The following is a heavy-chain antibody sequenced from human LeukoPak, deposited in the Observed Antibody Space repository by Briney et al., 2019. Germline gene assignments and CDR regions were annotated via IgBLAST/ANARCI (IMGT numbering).Heavy chain of an antibody. Sequence: PSETLSLTCAVYGGSFSGYYWSWIRQPPGKGLEWIGEINHSGSTNYNPSLKSRVTISVDTSKNQFSLKLSSVTAADTAVYYCARGVRFGELSPYYFDYWGQGTLVTVSS. CDR3: ARGVRFGELSPYYFDY. V-gene: IGHV4-34*01. J-gene: IGHJ4*02. CDR1: GGSFSGYY. D-gene: IGHD3-10*01. CDR2: INHSGST.